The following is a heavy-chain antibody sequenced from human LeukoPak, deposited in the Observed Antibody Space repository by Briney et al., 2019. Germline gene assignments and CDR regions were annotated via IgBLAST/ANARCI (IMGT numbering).Heavy chain of an antibody. J-gene: IGHJ4*02. Sequence: PGGSLRLSCAASGFTFSSYAMHWVRQAPGKGLEWVAVISYDGSNKYYADSVKGRFTISRDNSKNTLYLQMNSLRAEDTAVYYCAVNWNDVTYWGQGTLVTVSS. CDR3: AVNWNDVTY. CDR2: ISYDGSNK. D-gene: IGHD1-1*01. CDR1: GFTFSSYA. V-gene: IGHV3-30*04.